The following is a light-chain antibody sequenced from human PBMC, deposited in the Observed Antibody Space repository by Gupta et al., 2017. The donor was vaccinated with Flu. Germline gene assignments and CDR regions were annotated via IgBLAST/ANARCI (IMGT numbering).Light chain of an antibody. CDR3: QQSYSIPWT. CDR1: QSISSY. Sequence: GDRLTITCRASQSISSYLNWYQQKPGKAPKLLIYAASSLQSGVPSRFSGSGSGTDFTLTISSLQPEDFATYYCQQSYSIPWTFGQGTKVEIK. V-gene: IGKV1-39*01. CDR2: AAS. J-gene: IGKJ1*01.